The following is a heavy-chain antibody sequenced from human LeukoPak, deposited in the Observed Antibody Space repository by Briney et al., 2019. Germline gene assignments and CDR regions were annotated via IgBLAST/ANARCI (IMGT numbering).Heavy chain of an antibody. CDR3: ARRKRITIFGVDPLHYYYGMDV. Sequence: GESLKISCKGSGYSFTSYWIGWVRQMPGKGLEWMGIIYPGDSDTRYSPSFQGQVTISADKSISTAYLQWSSLKASDTAMYYCARRKRITIFGVDPLHYYYGMDVWGQGTTVTVSS. V-gene: IGHV5-51*01. D-gene: IGHD3-3*01. J-gene: IGHJ6*02. CDR1: GYSFTSYW. CDR2: IYPGDSDT.